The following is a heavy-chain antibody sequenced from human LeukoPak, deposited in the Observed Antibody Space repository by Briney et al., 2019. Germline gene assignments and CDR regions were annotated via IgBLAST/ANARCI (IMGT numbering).Heavy chain of an antibody. D-gene: IGHD1-26*01. CDR2: ISSSSSTI. V-gene: IGHV3-48*04. CDR3: ARDGTEKVGARLDFDY. J-gene: IGHJ4*02. Sequence: QPGGSLRLSCAASGFTFSSYSMNWVRQAPGKGLEWVSYISSSSSTIYYADSVKGRFTISRDNAKNSLYLQMNSLRAEDTAVYYCARDGTEKVGARLDFDYWGQGTLVTVSS. CDR1: GFTFSSYS.